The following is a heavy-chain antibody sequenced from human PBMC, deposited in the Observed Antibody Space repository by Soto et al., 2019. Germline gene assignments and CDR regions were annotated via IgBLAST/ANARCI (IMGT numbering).Heavy chain of an antibody. Sequence: GASVKVSCKASGYTFTSYGISWVRQAPGQGLEWKGRISAYNGNTNYAQKLQGRVTMTTDTSTSTAYMELRSLRSDDTAVYYCARGLTSLTTVTTSFFDYWGQGTLVTVSS. V-gene: IGHV1-18*01. CDR3: ARGLTSLTTVTTSFFDY. CDR1: GYTFTSYG. D-gene: IGHD4-17*01. CDR2: ISAYNGNT. J-gene: IGHJ4*02.